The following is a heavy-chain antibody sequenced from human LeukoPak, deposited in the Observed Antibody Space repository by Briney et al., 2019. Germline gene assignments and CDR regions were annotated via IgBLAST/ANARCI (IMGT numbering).Heavy chain of an antibody. CDR2: INWNGETI. J-gene: IGHJ4*02. D-gene: IGHD7-27*01. CDR3: AKEKGANWDPFDY. Sequence: PGGSLRLSCATSGFTFDDFGMAWVRQVPGKGPEWVSGINWNGETIAYRDSVKGRFTIPRDSARRSVYLQMNSLRDEDTALYYCAKEKGANWDPFDYWGRGTLVIVSS. CDR1: GFTFDDFG. V-gene: IGHV3-20*04.